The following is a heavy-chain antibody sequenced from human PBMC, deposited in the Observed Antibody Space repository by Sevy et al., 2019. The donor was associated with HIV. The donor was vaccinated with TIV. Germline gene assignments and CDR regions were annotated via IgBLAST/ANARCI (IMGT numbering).Heavy chain of an antibody. CDR3: TRDDIYTHPWEFDW. J-gene: IGHJ4*01. Sequence: GASVKVSCKSSGYTFTDYYMHWVRQAPGQGLEWMGWINPNNGDSRSAQKFQGRVTLTRDMSISTAYMELSRRRSDDTAIYFCTRDDIYTHPWEFDWWSHGALVTVSS. CDR1: GYTFTDYY. D-gene: IGHD1-26*01. V-gene: IGHV1-2*02. CDR2: INPNNGDS.